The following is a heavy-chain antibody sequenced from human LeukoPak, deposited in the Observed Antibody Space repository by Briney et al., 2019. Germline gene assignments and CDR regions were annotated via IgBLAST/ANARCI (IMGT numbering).Heavy chain of an antibody. CDR1: GFTFSKYE. Sequence: GGSLRLSCAASGFTFSKYEMNWVRQAPGKGLEWVSYISSSSSAIFYADSVKGRFTTSRDDAKNSLYLQMNSLRAEDTALYYCAKYSYDYGTFDFWGQGALVTVSS. V-gene: IGHV3-48*03. CDR3: AKYSYDYGTFDF. J-gene: IGHJ4*02. CDR2: ISSSSSAI. D-gene: IGHD5-18*01.